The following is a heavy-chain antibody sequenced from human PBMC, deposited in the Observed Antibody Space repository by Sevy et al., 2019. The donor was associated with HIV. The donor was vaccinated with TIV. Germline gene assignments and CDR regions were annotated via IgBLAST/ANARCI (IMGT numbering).Heavy chain of an antibody. CDR1: GFTFSRYG. D-gene: IGHD2-2*03. CDR3: VKDFGWMAAPEN. Sequence: GSLRLSCAASGFTFSRYGMHWVRQAPGKGLEWVTVISHDGRNEHYADSVKGRFAISRDNSKSMLYLQMNSLRGDDMAVYYCVKDFGWMAAPENWGQGTLVTVSS. CDR2: ISHDGRNE. J-gene: IGHJ4*02. V-gene: IGHV3-30*18.